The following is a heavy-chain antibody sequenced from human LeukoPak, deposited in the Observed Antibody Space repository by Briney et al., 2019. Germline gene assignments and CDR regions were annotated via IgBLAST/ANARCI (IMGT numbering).Heavy chain of an antibody. D-gene: IGHD5-18*01. J-gene: IGHJ4*02. CDR3: ARDRQVAMGFFDY. CDR1: GFTFSSYS. CDR2: ISSSSSTI. Sequence: GGSLRLSCAASGFTFSSYSMNWVRQAPGKGLEWVSYISSSSSTIYYADSAKGRFTISRDNAKNSLYLQMNSLRAEDTAVYYCARDRQVAMGFFDYWGQGTLVTVSS. V-gene: IGHV3-48*01.